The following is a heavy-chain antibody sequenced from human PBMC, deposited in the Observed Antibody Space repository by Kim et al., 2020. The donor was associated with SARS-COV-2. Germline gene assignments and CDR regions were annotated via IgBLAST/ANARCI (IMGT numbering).Heavy chain of an antibody. V-gene: IGHV4-34*08. CDR3: ATSPRRSPGPFYYYIDV. CDR2: INHGGST. J-gene: IGHJ6*03. CDR1: GGTFSAFF. Sequence: SETLSLTCAVSGGTFSAFFWAFIRQSPGRGLEWIGEINHGGSTNYNSSFERRVTLSVDASKRQFSLSLRSVTAADTAVYYCATSPRRSPGPFYYYIDVWG. D-gene: IGHD6-6*01.